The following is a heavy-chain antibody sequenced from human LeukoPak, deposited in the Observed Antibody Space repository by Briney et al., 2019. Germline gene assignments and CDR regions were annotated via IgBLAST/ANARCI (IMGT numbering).Heavy chain of an antibody. CDR2: ISGYNGDT. V-gene: IGHV1-18*01. Sequence: ASVTVSCTASGYTFTSYGISWVRQAPGQGLEWMGWISGYNGDTNYAQKFQGRVTMTTDTSTNTAYMELRSLRSDDTAVYYCASVYDSSGYYYEFDYWGQGTLVTVSS. CDR3: ASVYDSSGYYYEFDY. J-gene: IGHJ4*02. D-gene: IGHD3-22*01. CDR1: GYTFTSYG.